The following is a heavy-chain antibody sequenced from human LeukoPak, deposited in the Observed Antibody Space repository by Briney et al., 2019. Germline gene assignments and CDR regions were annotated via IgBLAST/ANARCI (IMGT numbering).Heavy chain of an antibody. Sequence: SETLSLTCTVSGGSISSGSYYWSWIRQPAGKGLEWIGRIYTSGSTNYNPSLKSRVTISVDTSKNQFSLKLSSVTAADTAVYYCAREDSSGIYFDYWGQGTLVTVSS. V-gene: IGHV4-61*02. J-gene: IGHJ4*02. CDR1: GGSISSGSYY. D-gene: IGHD6-19*01. CDR2: IYTSGST. CDR3: AREDSSGIYFDY.